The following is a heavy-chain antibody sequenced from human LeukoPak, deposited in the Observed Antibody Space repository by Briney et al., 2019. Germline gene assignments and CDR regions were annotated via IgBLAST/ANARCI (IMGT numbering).Heavy chain of an antibody. V-gene: IGHV4-59*01. CDR1: GGSISSYY. CDR2: IYYSGST. Sequence: SETLSLTCTVSGGSISSYYWSWIRQPPGKGLEWIGYIYYSGSTNYNPSLESRVTISVDTSKNQFSLKLSSVTAADTAVYYCARGDYVWGSYRLDAFDIWGQGTMVTVSS. J-gene: IGHJ3*02. CDR3: ARGDYVWGSYRLDAFDI. D-gene: IGHD3-16*02.